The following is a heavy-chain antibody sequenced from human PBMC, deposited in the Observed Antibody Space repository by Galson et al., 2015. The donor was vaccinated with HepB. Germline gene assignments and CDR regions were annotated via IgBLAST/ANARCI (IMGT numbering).Heavy chain of an antibody. CDR3: ARDHDILTGYRQTPLDY. CDR1: GFTFSSYS. Sequence: SLRLSCAASGFTFSSYSMNWVRQAPGKGLEWVSSISSSSSYIYYADSVKGRFTISRDNAKNSLYLQMNSLRAEDTAVYYCARDHDILTGYRQTPLDYWGQGTLVTVSS. J-gene: IGHJ4*02. CDR2: ISSSSSYI. D-gene: IGHD3-9*01. V-gene: IGHV3-21*01.